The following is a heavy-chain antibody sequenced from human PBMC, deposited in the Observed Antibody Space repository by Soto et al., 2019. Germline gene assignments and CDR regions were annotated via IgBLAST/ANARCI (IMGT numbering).Heavy chain of an antibody. CDR3: AREHSITILWVEDGMDV. CDR1: AGSFSHYY. J-gene: IGHJ6*02. Sequence: SETLSLTCAVSAGSFSHYYWHWIRQSPGKGLEWIGKIKYGGSSNYNPSLGSRITINPDTSKNQFSLQLNSVTPEDTAVYYCAREHSITILWVEDGMDVWGQGTTVTVSS. D-gene: IGHD3-3*01. V-gene: IGHV4-34*01. CDR2: IKYGGSS.